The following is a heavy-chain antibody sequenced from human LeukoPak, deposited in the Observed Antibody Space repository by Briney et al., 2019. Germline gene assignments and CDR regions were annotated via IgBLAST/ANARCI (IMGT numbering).Heavy chain of an antibody. V-gene: IGHV3-21*01. J-gene: IGHJ4*02. CDR1: GFTFSSYS. Sequence: GGSLRLSCAASGFTFSSYSMNWVRQAPGKGLEWVSFISSSRSFIYYADSVKGRFTISRDNSKNTLYLQMNSLRAEDTAVYYCARVSGVYWGQGTLVTVSS. D-gene: IGHD2-8*01. CDR3: ARVSGVY. CDR2: ISSSRSFI.